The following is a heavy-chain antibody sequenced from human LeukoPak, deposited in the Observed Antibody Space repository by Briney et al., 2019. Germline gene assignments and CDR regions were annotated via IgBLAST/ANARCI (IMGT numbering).Heavy chain of an antibody. CDR2: ISDSGST. D-gene: IGHD2-21*01. V-gene: IGHV4-59*08. J-gene: IGHJ3*02. Sequence: PSETLSLTCSVSGGSLTTYYWSWIRQPPGKGLEWIAYISDSGSTKYRPSLRGRLTISMDKSKNTFSLKLNSVTAADTAVYYCARPDSHLSAFDIWGQGTKVTVS. CDR3: ARPDSHLSAFDI. CDR1: GGSLTTYY.